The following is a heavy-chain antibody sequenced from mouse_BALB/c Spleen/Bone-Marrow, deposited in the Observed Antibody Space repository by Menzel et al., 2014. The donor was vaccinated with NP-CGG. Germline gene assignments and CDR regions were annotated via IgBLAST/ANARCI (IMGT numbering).Heavy chain of an antibody. CDR2: INSDSITI. CDR3: EREGIHPWFAY. D-gene: IGHD1-2*01. CDR1: GFDFRRYW. Sequence: VLLQESGGGLVQPGGSLKLSCAASGFDFRRYWMNWVWQSPGKGLEWFGEINSDSITINYSPSLMDKFIISRDNTKNTLYLQMSKVKTEDTARYYCEREGIHPWFAYWGQGTLVTVSA. J-gene: IGHJ3*01. V-gene: IGHV4-1*02.